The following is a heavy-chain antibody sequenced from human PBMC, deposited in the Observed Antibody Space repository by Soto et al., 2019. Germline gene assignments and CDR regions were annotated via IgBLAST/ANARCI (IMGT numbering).Heavy chain of an antibody. V-gene: IGHV3-13*01. J-gene: IGHJ4*02. CDR1: GFTFSTYA. Sequence: PGGSLRLSCVGSGFTFSTYAMSWVRQAPGKGLEWVSAIGTAGDTYYPGSVKGRFTISRENAKNSLYLQMNSLRAGDTAVYYCARGGGYSYGQYYFDYWGQGTLVTVSS. CDR3: ARGGGYSYGQYYFDY. D-gene: IGHD5-18*01. CDR2: IGTAGDT.